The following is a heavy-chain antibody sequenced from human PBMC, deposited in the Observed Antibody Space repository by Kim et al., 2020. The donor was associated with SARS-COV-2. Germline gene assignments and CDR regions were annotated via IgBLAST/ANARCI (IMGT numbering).Heavy chain of an antibody. CDR3: AKPHCSSTSCYYYYGMDV. CDR2: ISWDGGST. D-gene: IGHD2-2*01. Sequence: GGSLRLSCAASGFTFDDYAMHWVRQAPGKGLEWVSLISWDGGSTYYADSVKGRFTISRDNSKNSLYLQMNSLRAEDTALYYCAKPHCSSTSCYYYYGMDVWGQGTTVTVSS. CDR1: GFTFDDYA. J-gene: IGHJ6*02. V-gene: IGHV3-43D*03.